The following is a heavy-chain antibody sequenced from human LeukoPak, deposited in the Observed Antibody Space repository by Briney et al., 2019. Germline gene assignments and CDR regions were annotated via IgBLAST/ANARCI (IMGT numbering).Heavy chain of an antibody. D-gene: IGHD4-23*01. CDR1: GGTFSSYA. Sequence: ASVKVSCKASGGTFSSYAISWVRQAPGQGLEWMGGIIPIFGTANYAQKFQGRVTITADESTSTAYIELSSLRSEDTAVYYCARDVRTVVTLSYYMDVWGKGTTVTVSS. V-gene: IGHV1-69*13. CDR2: IIPIFGTA. J-gene: IGHJ6*03. CDR3: ARDVRTVVTLSYYMDV.